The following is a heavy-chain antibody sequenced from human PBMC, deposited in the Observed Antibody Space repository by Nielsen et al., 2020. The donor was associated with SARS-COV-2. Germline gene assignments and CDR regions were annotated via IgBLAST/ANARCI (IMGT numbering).Heavy chain of an antibody. D-gene: IGHD6-19*01. Sequence: PSVKVSCKASGGTFSSYAISWVRQAPGQGLEWMGGIIPIFGTANYAQKFQGRVTITADKSTSTAYMELSSLRSEDTAVYYCARGSLRVSSGWPSPRGYWGQGTLVTVSS. V-gene: IGHV1-69*06. CDR1: GGTFSSYA. J-gene: IGHJ4*02. CDR2: IIPIFGTA. CDR3: ARGSLRVSSGWPSPRGY.